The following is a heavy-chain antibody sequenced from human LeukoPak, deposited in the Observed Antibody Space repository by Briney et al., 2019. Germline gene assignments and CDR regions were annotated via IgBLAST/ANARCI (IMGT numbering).Heavy chain of an antibody. D-gene: IGHD4-17*01. CDR1: RFTFRDHF. J-gene: IGHJ4*02. Sequence: KPGGSLRLSCSASRFTFRDHFMSWIRQPPGKGLEYVSYIRSSGSDTYYSDSVRGRFTVSRDNAKNSLFLQMNSLRAEDTAVYYCATAPTEDGDGSSPGYWGQGTLVTVSS. CDR3: ATAPTEDGDGSSPGY. CDR2: IRSSGSDT. V-gene: IGHV3-11*04.